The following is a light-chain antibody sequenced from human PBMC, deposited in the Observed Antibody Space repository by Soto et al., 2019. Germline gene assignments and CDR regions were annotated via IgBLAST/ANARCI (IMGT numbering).Light chain of an antibody. CDR3: QQYDSSPLT. Sequence: EIVLTQSPGTLSLSPGERATLSCRASQSVSSSYLAWYQQKPGQAPRLLIYGASSRSTCIPDRFSGSGSGTDFSLTISRLEPEDFAVYYCQQYDSSPLTFGGGTKVEIK. CDR1: QSVSSSY. CDR2: GAS. V-gene: IGKV3-20*01. J-gene: IGKJ4*01.